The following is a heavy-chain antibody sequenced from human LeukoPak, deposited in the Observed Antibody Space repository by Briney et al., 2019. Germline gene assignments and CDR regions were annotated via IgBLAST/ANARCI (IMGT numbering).Heavy chain of an antibody. CDR1: GGTFSSYA. D-gene: IGHD6-13*01. V-gene: IGHV1-69*13. Sequence: SVKVSCKASGGTFSSYAISWVRQAPGQGLEWMGWISAYNGNTNYAQKFQGRVTITADESTSTAYMELSSLRSEDTAVYYCARRGIAARPDGMDVWGQGTTVTVSS. CDR3: ARRGIAARPDGMDV. J-gene: IGHJ6*02. CDR2: ISAYNGNT.